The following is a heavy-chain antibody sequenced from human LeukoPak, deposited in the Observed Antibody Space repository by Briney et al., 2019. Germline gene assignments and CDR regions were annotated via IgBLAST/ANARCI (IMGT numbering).Heavy chain of an antibody. CDR3: AGNYCSSTSCFPFDY. V-gene: IGHV4-34*01. Sequence: SETLSLTCAVYGGSFSGYYWSWIRQPPGKGLEWIGEINHSGSTNYNPSLKSRVTISVDTSKNQFSLKLSSVTAADTAVYYCAGNYCSSTSCFPFDYWGQGTLVTVSS. J-gene: IGHJ4*02. CDR2: INHSGST. D-gene: IGHD2-2*01. CDR1: GGSFSGYY.